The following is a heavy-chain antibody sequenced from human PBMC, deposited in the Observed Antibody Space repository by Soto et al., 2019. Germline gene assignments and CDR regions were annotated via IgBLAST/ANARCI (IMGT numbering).Heavy chain of an antibody. Sequence: GESLKISCKGSGYSFTSYWIGWVRQMPGKGLEWMGIIYPGDSDTRYSPSFQGQVTISADKSISTAYLQWSSLKASDTAMYYCARHRYYDFWRGQRARYYYYGMDGWGQATTVTGSS. J-gene: IGHJ6*02. CDR3: ARHRYYDFWRGQRARYYYYGMDG. CDR2: IYPGDSDT. V-gene: IGHV5-51*01. D-gene: IGHD3-3*01. CDR1: GYSFTSYW.